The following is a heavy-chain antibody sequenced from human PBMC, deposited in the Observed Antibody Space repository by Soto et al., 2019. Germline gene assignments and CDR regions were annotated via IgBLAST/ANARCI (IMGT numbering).Heavy chain of an antibody. V-gene: IGHV4-39*01. D-gene: IGHD3-9*01. J-gene: IGHJ5*02. CDR2: IYYSGST. CDR3: ARRGLRYFDWLVSNWFDP. CDR1: GGSISISSYY. Sequence: SETLSLTCTVSGGSISISSYYWGWIRQPPGKGLEWIGSIYYSGSTYYNPSLKSRVTISVDTSKNQFSLKLSSVTAADTAVYYCARRGLRYFDWLVSNWFDPWGQGTLVTVSS.